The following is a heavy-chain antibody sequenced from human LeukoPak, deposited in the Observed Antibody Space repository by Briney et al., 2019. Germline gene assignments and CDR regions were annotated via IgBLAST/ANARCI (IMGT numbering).Heavy chain of an antibody. CDR2: IYYSGST. D-gene: IGHD6-19*01. CDR3: ARCSSGWEYYFDY. J-gene: IGHJ4*02. CDR1: GGSISSYY. V-gene: IGHV4-59*01. Sequence: SETLSHTCTVSGGSISSYYWSWIRQPPGKGLEWIGYIYYSGSTNYNPSLKSRVTISVDTSKNQFSLKLSSVTAADTAVYYCARCSSGWEYYFDYWGQGTLVTVSS.